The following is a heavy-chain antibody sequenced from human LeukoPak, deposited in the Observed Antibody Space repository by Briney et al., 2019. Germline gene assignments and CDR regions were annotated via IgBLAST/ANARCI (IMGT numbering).Heavy chain of an antibody. D-gene: IGHD3-22*01. CDR1: GFIVSSNY. V-gene: IGHV3-21*01. CDR2: ISSSSSYI. CDR3: ARTDYDSSGYYGEDFDY. J-gene: IGHJ4*02. Sequence: PGGSLRLSCAASGFIVSSNYMTWVRQAPGEGLEWVSSISSSSSYIYYADSVKGRFTISRDNAKNSLYLQMNSLRAEDTAVYYCARTDYDSSGYYGEDFDYWGQGTLVTVSS.